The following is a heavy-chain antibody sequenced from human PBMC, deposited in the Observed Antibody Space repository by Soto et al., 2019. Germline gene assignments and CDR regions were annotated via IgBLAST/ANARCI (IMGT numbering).Heavy chain of an antibody. Sequence: QVQLQQWGAGLLKPSETLSLTCAVYGGFVSSGSYYWSWMRQPPGKGLEWIGEMRHSGGTHLNPCIKSRVTISVDTSTKQFALKMSSVTAADTALYYCARVERGTATTVVDAFDIWGPGTMVAVSS. CDR1: GGFVSSGSYY. CDR3: ARVERGTATTVVDAFDI. V-gene: IGHV4-34*01. D-gene: IGHD1-1*01. CDR2: MRHSGGT. J-gene: IGHJ3*02.